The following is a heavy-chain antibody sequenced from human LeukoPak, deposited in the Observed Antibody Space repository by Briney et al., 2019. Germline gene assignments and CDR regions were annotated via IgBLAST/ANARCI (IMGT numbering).Heavy chain of an antibody. J-gene: IGHJ4*02. CDR3: ARYSCTRPPSVSDCYFDY. V-gene: IGHV4-34*01. CDR2: INHSGSN. CDR1: GWSFSGYY. Sequence: SETLSLTCTVYGWSFSGYYWSWIRQPPGKGREWNGEINHSGSNNYNPPLKSRVTISVDKSKNQFFLKLRSVTAAATAVYDCARYSCTRPPSVSDCYFDYWGQRTLVTVSS. D-gene: IGHD2-21*02.